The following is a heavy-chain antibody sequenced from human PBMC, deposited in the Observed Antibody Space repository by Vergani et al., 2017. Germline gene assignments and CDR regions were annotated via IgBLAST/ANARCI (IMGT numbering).Heavy chain of an antibody. Sequence: QVQLVQSGAEVKKPGASVKVSCEGSGYTFRNYGISWVRQAPGEGLEWLGWISVYNGETKFAQKFQGRVTLTRDTSTDKAYLEMGSLRSDDTAVYYCARDRGNSGDYSFDYWGQGTLVTVSS. CDR2: ISVYNGET. V-gene: IGHV1-18*04. CDR3: ARDRGNSGDYSFDY. D-gene: IGHD1-26*01. CDR1: GYTFRNYG. J-gene: IGHJ4*02.